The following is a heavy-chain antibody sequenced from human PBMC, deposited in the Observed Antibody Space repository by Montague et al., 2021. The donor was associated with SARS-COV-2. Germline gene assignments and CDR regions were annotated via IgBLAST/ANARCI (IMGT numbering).Heavy chain of an antibody. Sequence: SETLSLTCSVSGDSITSHYWSWIRQPAGKGLERIGRMHFTGKTNFSPFFSSRLTMSADTSKNQFSLKLTSVTAADTAIYFCARDRFDFGAGRQGTIDFWGQGTLVTVSS. CDR2: MHFTGKT. CDR3: ARDRFDFGAGRQGTIDF. J-gene: IGHJ4*02. V-gene: IGHV4-4*07. CDR1: GDSITSHY. D-gene: IGHD3-10*01.